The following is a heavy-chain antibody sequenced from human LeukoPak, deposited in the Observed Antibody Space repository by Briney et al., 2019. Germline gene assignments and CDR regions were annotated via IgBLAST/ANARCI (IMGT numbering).Heavy chain of an antibody. CDR3: ARAPRWYDFWSGYYTNDAFDI. Sequence: PSETLSLTCTVSGYSISSGYYWGWIRQPPGKGLEWIGSIYHSGSTYYNPSLKSRVTISVDTSKNQFSLKLSSVTAADTAVYYCARAPRWYDFWSGYYTNDAFDIWGQGTMVTVSS. CDR2: IYHSGST. D-gene: IGHD3-3*01. V-gene: IGHV4-38-2*02. CDR1: GYSISSGYY. J-gene: IGHJ3*02.